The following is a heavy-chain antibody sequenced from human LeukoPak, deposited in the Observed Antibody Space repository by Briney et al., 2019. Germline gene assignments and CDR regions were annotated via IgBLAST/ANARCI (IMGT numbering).Heavy chain of an antibody. CDR2: INPNSGGT. D-gene: IGHD6-13*01. J-gene: IGHJ5*02. Sequence: ASVKVSCKASGYTFTGYYMHWVRQAPGQGLEWMGWINPNSGGTNYAQKFQGRVTMTRDTSISTAYMELSRLRSGDTAVYYCARDHGHVFPSAYSSSWYWFDPWGQGTLVTVSS. CDR3: ARDHGHVFPSAYSSSWYWFDP. CDR1: GYTFTGYY. V-gene: IGHV1-2*02.